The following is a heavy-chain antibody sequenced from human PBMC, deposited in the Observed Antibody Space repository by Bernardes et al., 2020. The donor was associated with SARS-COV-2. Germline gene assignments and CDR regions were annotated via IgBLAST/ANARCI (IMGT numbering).Heavy chain of an antibody. CDR1: GYTFTSYG. V-gene: IGHV1-18*01. CDR2: ISAYNGNT. D-gene: IGHD6-13*01. Sequence: ASVKVSCKASGYTFTSYGISWVRQAPGQGLEWMGWISAYNGNTNYAQKLQGRVTMTTDTSTSTAYMELRSLRSDDTAVYYCARVAAAVRNYYYYGMDVWGQGTTVTVSS. CDR3: ARVAAAVRNYYYYGMDV. J-gene: IGHJ6*02.